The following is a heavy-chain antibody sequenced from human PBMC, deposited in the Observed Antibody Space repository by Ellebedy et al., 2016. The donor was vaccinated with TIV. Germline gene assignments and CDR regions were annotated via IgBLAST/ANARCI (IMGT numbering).Heavy chain of an antibody. Sequence: GESLKISCAASGFTFSNYWMTWVRQAPGKGLQWVANINKDGSEKNYVDSVKGRFTISRDNAKGSLYLQMNSLRAEDTAVYYCARDGPGGLIAAADYWGQGTLVSVSS. D-gene: IGHD2-15*01. CDR3: ARDGPGGLIAAADY. CDR2: INKDGSEK. J-gene: IGHJ4*02. CDR1: GFTFSNYW. V-gene: IGHV3-7*01.